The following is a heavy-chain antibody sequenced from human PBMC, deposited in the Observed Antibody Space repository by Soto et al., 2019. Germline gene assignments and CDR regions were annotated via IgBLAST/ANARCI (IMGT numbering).Heavy chain of an antibody. CDR1: GFTFSIYA. CDR2: ISGSGGTT. D-gene: IGHD6-13*01. V-gene: IGHV3-23*01. J-gene: IGHJ4*02. CDR3: AKNRGQKLTPQDY. Sequence: EVQLLESGGGLVQPGGSLRLSCAASGFTFSIYAMSWVRQAPGKGLEWVSVISGSGGTTYYADSVKGRFTISRDNSKNTLYMQMNSLRAEDTAVDYWAKNRGQKLTPQDYWGQGTLVIVSS.